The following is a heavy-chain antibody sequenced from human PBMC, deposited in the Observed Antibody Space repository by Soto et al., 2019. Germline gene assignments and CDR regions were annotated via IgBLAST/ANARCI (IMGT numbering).Heavy chain of an antibody. CDR1: GFSLSTSGMC. CDR3: ARNSYSSGWTEFDY. CDR2: INWDDDK. J-gene: IGHJ4*02. V-gene: IGHV2-70*01. D-gene: IGHD6-19*01. Sequence: SGPTLVNPTQTLTLTCTFSGFSLSTSGMCVSWIRQPPGKALEWLALINWDDDKYYSTSLKTRLTISKDTSKNQVVLTMTNMDPVDTATYYCARNSYSSGWTEFDYWGQGTLVTVSS.